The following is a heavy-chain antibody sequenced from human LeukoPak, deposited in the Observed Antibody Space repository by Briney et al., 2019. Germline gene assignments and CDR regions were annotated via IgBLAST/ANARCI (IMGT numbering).Heavy chain of an antibody. V-gene: IGHV3-7*05. Sequence: GGSLRLSCAASGFTFSRYWMIWVRQLPGKGLEWVANIKQDGSEKYYVDSVKGRFTISRDNAKNSLYLQMNSLRAEDTAVYYCVSWYDILTSHYYFDYWGQGTLVTVSS. CDR1: GFTFSRYW. D-gene: IGHD3-9*01. J-gene: IGHJ4*02. CDR2: IKQDGSEK. CDR3: VSWYDILTSHYYFDY.